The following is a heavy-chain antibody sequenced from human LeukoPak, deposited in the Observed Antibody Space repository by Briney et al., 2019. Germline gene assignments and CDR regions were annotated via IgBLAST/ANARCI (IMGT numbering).Heavy chain of an antibody. Sequence: GGSLRLSCAASGFTFSSYDMHWVRQAPGKGLEWVAVISYDGSNNFYRDSVKGRFTISRDNSKNTLYLQMNSLRAEDTAVYFCARGGGSGWFNYFDSWGQGTLVTVSS. D-gene: IGHD6-19*01. V-gene: IGHV3-30*03. CDR3: ARGGGSGWFNYFDS. J-gene: IGHJ4*02. CDR2: ISYDGSNN. CDR1: GFTFSSYD.